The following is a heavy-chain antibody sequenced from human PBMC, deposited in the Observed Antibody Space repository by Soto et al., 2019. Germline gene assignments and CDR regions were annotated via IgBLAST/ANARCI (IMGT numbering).Heavy chain of an antibody. J-gene: IGHJ6*02. CDR1: GFTFSSYD. D-gene: IGHD2-2*01. V-gene: IGHV3-48*03. CDR2: MSSSGSTI. CDR3: AAIVVVPAAPMDA. Sequence: PGGSLRLSCAASGFTFSSYDMNWVCQAPGKGLECVSYMSSSGSTIYYADSVKGRFTVSRDNAKSSLYLQMNSLRAEDTAVYYCAAIVVVPAAPMDAWGQGTTVTVSS.